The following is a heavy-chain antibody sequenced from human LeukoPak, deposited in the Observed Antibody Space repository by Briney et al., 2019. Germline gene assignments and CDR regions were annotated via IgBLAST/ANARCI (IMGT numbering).Heavy chain of an antibody. CDR2: ISGSGSST. CDR1: GFTFSNAW. CDR3: TTDPVWGSYRSRPTAFDY. J-gene: IGHJ4*02. Sequence: GGSLRLSCAASGFTFSNAWMSWVRQAPGKGLEWVSGISGSGSSTYYADSVKGRFTLSRDYPKNTLYLQMNSLKTEDTAVYYCTTDPVWGSYRSRPTAFDYWGQGTLVTVSS. V-gene: IGHV3-23*01. D-gene: IGHD3-16*02.